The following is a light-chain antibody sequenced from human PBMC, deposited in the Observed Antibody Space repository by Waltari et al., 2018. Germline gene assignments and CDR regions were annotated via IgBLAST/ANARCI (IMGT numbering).Light chain of an antibody. CDR3: EQYGTSPWT. CDR2: GAS. CDR1: QSVRSNY. V-gene: IGKV3-20*01. J-gene: IGKJ1*01. Sequence: EIVLTQSPGTLPLSPGERATLPCRASQSVRSNYFAWYPRKAGQAPRPLIYGASSRATGIPDRFSGSGSGTDFTLTISRLEPEDFAVYYCEQYGTSPWTFGQGTKVEIK.